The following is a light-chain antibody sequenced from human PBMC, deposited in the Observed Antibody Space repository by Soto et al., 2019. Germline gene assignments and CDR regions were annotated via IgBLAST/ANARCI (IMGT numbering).Light chain of an antibody. CDR1: SSDVGGYNY. J-gene: IGLJ3*02. Sequence: QSALTQPASVSGSPGQSITISCTGTSSDVGGYNYVSWYQQHPGKAPKLMIYEVSNRPSGVSNRFSGSKSGNTASLSISGLQAEDEADYYCSSYTIPGVFGGGTKLTVL. V-gene: IGLV2-14*01. CDR2: EVS. CDR3: SSYTIPGV.